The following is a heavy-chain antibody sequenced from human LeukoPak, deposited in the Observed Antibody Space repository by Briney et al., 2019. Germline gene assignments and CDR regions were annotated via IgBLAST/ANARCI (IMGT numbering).Heavy chain of an antibody. CDR3: ARARPDGDYVIDY. Sequence: GGSLRLSCAASRFILSSYTMNWVRQAPGKGLEWVSSISSRSNYIYYADSVKGRFTISRENAKNSLYLQMNSLRAEDTAVYYCARARPDGDYVIDYWGQGTLVTVSS. J-gene: IGHJ4*02. CDR1: RFILSSYT. V-gene: IGHV3-21*06. CDR2: ISSRSNYI. D-gene: IGHD4-17*01.